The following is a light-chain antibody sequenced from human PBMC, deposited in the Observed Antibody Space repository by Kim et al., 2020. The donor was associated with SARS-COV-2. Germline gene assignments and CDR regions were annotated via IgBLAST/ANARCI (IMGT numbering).Light chain of an antibody. Sequence: GQRVTISCSGTSSNIGNNYVYWFPHLPGTAPNLLIYRNNQRPSGFPDRFSGSKSGTSASLAISGLRSEDEADYYCAAWDDSLTSWMFGGGTQLTVL. CDR3: AAWDDSLTSWM. CDR2: RNN. CDR1: SSNIGNNY. J-gene: IGLJ3*02. V-gene: IGLV1-47*01.